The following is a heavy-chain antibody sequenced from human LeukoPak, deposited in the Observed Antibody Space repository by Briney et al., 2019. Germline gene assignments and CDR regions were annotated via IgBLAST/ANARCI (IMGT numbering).Heavy chain of an antibody. J-gene: IGHJ6*03. CDR3: ARMSYDRTGEGRANLYYYYMAV. CDR2: IYSTGST. V-gene: IGHV4-4*07. CDR1: GGSVSGYY. D-gene: IGHD3-3*01. Sequence: SETLSLTCTVSGGSVSGYYCSWIRQPAGKGLEWIGRIYSTGSTDYNASFKSRVTMSVDTSKNQFSLKLSSVTAADTAVYYCARMSYDRTGEGRANLYYYYMAVWGKGTTVTVSS.